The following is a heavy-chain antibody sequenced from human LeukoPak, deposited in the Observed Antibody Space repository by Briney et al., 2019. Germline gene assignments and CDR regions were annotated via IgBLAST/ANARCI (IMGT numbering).Heavy chain of an antibody. V-gene: IGHV6-1*01. CDR2: TYYRSKWYT. J-gene: IGHJ5*02. CDR1: GACVSSNSAA. CDR3: ARGWGGNIDQ. Sequence: PSQTLSLTCPISGACVSSNSAAWNRIRQSPSRGLEWLGRTYYRSKWYTYYAVSVKGRITINSDTSKNQFSLQLNPVTPEDTAVYLFARGWGGNIDQWGQGTLVTVSS. D-gene: IGHD3-16*01.